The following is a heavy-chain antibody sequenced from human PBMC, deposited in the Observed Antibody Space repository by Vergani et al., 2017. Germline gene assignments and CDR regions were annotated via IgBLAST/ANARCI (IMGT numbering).Heavy chain of an antibody. CDR3: ARLAVAGEWFFDL. CDR2: IHYSGST. J-gene: IGHJ2*01. Sequence: QVHLHEAGPGLVKPSQTLSLTCTVSGASITSGSYYWSWIRQPPGKGLEWIGYIHYSGSTKYNPSLKSRVTTSVDTSKNQFSLNLNSVSAADTAVYYCARLAVAGEWFFDLWGRGTLVTVSS. CDR1: GASITSGSYY. D-gene: IGHD6-19*01. V-gene: IGHV4-61*01.